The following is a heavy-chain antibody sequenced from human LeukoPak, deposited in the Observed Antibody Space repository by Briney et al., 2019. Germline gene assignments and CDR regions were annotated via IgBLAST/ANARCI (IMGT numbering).Heavy chain of an antibody. D-gene: IGHD6-19*01. CDR3: ARDKLNEPGIAVAGTGFDY. V-gene: IGHV3-7*01. J-gene: IGHJ4*02. CDR2: IKQDGSEK. Sequence: GGSLRLSCAASGFTFSSYWMGWVRQAPGKGLEWVANIKQDGSEKYYVDSVKGRFTISRDNAKNSLYLQMNSLRAEDTAVYYCARDKLNEPGIAVAGTGFDYWGQGTLVTVS. CDR1: GFTFSSYW.